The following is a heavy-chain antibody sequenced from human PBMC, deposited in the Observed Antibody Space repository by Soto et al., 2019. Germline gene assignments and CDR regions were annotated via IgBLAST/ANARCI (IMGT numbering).Heavy chain of an antibody. D-gene: IGHD3-10*01. CDR2: IYYTGAT. V-gene: IGHV4-30-2*06. Sequence: QVQLQESGPGLVKPSQTVSLTCAVSGASMSSGGHSWSWIRQSPGRGLEWIGFIYYTGATYYNPSLKSRVTLSIHRSNNQFSLNFKSVTASDTAVYYCARAPPGPSPRWDVWGQGTTVTVSS. J-gene: IGHJ6*02. CDR1: GASMSSGGHS. CDR3: ARAPPGPSPRWDV.